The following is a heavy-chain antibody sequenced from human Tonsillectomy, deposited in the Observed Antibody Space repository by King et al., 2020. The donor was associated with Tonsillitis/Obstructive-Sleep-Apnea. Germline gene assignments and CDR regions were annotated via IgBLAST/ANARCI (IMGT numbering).Heavy chain of an antibody. V-gene: IGHV3-30*04. CDR1: GFTFSSYA. J-gene: IGHJ6*03. CDR3: ARTPHDYPGVYYYYMDV. Sequence: VQLVESGGGVVQPGRSLRLSCAASGFTFSSYAMHWVRQAPGKGLEWVALISYDGNNKYYADSVKGRFTISRDNYKKTLYLQMNSLRAEDTAVYYCARTPHDYPGVYYYYMDVWGKGTTVTVAS. CDR2: ISYDGNNK. D-gene: IGHD4-11*01.